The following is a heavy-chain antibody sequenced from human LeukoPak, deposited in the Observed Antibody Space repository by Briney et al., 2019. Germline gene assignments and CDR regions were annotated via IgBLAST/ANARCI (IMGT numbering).Heavy chain of an antibody. D-gene: IGHD3-16*02. V-gene: IGHV5-51*01. Sequence: TGESLKISCKASGYSFTSYWIGWVRQMPGKGLEWMGIIYPGDSDTRYSPSFQGQVTISADKSISTAYLQWSSLKAPDTAMYYCARRSGVWGSYRQYYFDYWGQGTLVTVSS. CDR2: IYPGDSDT. CDR3: ARRSGVWGSYRQYYFDY. CDR1: GYSFTSYW. J-gene: IGHJ4*02.